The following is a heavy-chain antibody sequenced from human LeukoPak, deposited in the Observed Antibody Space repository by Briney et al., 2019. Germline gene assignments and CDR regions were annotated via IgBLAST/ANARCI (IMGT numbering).Heavy chain of an antibody. CDR1: GGTFSSYA. CDR3: ARASDYVWGSYRSYYFDY. Sequence: GASVKVSCKASGGTFSSYAISWVRQAPGQGLEWMGRIIPILGIANYAQKFQGRVTITADKSTSAAYMELSSLRSEDTAVYYCARASDYVWGSYRSYYFDYWGQGTLVTVSS. D-gene: IGHD3-16*02. J-gene: IGHJ4*02. V-gene: IGHV1-69*04. CDR2: IIPILGIA.